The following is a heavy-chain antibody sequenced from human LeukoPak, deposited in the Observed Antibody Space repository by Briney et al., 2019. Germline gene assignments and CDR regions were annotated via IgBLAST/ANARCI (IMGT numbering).Heavy chain of an antibody. D-gene: IGHD3-3*01. CDR2: IYYSGST. CDR1: GGSISSSNYY. CDR3: ARASGGSGYYPDNWFDP. V-gene: IGHV4-39*07. Sequence: SETLSLTCTVSGGSISSSNYYWGWIRQPPGKGLEWIGSIYYSGSTYYNPSLKSRVTISLDTSKNQFSLKVRSVTAADTAVYYCARASGGSGYYPDNWFDPWGQGTLVTVSS. J-gene: IGHJ5*02.